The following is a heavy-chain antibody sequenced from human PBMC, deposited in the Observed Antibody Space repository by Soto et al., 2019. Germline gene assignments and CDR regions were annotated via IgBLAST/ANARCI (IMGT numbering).Heavy chain of an antibody. CDR2: INPNSGGT. CDR3: ARPSGYYPYYFDD. CDR1: GYTFTNYY. D-gene: IGHD3-22*01. Sequence: ASVKVSCKTSGYTFTNYYIHWVRQAPGQGLEWMGWINPNSGGTSYAQKFQDWVTMTRDTSISTAYMELNRLRSDDTAVYYCARPSGYYPYYFDDWGQGSLVTVSS. V-gene: IGHV1-2*04. J-gene: IGHJ4*02.